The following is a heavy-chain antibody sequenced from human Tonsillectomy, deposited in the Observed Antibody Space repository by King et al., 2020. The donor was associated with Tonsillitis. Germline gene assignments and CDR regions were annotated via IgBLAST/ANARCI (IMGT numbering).Heavy chain of an antibody. D-gene: IGHD4-17*01. CDR2: IYFTGNT. CDR1: SASINNYY. J-gene: IGHJ4*02. V-gene: IGHV4-59*01. Sequence: HVQLQESGPGLVMPSETLSLTCTVSSASINNYYWSWIRQPPGKGLEWIGYIYFTGNTPYNPSLRSRVTISIYTSKTRFSLKIDSVTAEDTAVYYCARGPTYGDYNDWGQGTLVTVSS. CDR3: ARGPTYGDYND.